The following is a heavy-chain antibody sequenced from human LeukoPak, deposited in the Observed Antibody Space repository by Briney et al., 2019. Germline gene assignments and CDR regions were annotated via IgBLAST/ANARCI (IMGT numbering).Heavy chain of an antibody. J-gene: IGHJ6*02. CDR2: ISSSSSYI. D-gene: IGHD6-19*01. Sequence: PGGSLRLSCAASGFTFSSYSMNWVRQAPGKGLEWVPSISSSSSYIYYADSVKGRFTISRDNAKNSLYLQMNSLRAEDTAVYYCARDDLAGTTFGIYYYYYYGMDVWGQGTTVTVSS. V-gene: IGHV3-21*01. CDR3: ARDDLAGTTFGIYYYYYYGMDV. CDR1: GFTFSSYS.